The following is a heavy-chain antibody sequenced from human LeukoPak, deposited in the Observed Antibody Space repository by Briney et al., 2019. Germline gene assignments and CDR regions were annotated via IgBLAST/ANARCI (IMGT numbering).Heavy chain of an antibody. D-gene: IGHD6-19*01. V-gene: IGHV3-23*01. J-gene: IGHJ4*02. CDR3: AKSAEWLVIYYFDY. Sequence: PGGSLRLSCAVSGFTFSTFVMSWVRQAPGKGLEWVSAITGSGGSTNYADSVKGRFTISRDNSKNTLYLQMNSLRAEDTAVYYCAKSAEWLVIYYFDYWGQGTLVTVSS. CDR1: GFTFSTFV. CDR2: ITGSGGST.